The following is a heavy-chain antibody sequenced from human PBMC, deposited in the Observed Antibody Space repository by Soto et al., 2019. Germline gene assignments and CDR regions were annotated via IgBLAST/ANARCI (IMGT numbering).Heavy chain of an antibody. D-gene: IGHD3-22*01. CDR3: AKDRLYYYESSGYYVY. Sequence: PGGSLRLSCAASGFTFSSYAMSWVRQAPGKGLEWVSAISGSGGSTYYADSVKGRFTISRDNSKNTLYLQMNSLRAEDTAVYYCAKDRLYYYESSGYYVYWGQGTLVTVSS. J-gene: IGHJ4*02. CDR1: GFTFSSYA. CDR2: ISGSGGST. V-gene: IGHV3-23*01.